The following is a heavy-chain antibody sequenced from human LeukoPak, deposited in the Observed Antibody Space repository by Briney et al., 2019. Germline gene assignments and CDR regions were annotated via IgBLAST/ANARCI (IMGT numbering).Heavy chain of an antibody. Sequence: SETLSLTCAVYGGSFSGYYWSWIRQLPGKGLEWIGEINHSGSTNYNPSLKSRVTISVDTSKNQFSLKLSSVTAADTAVYYCARGRRHSSSWYAYWGQGTLVAVSS. V-gene: IGHV4-34*01. CDR2: INHSGST. D-gene: IGHD6-13*01. CDR3: ARGRRHSSSWYAY. J-gene: IGHJ4*02. CDR1: GGSFSGYY.